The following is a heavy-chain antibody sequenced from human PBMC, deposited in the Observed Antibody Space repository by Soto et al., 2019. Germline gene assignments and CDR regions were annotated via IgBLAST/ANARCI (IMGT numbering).Heavy chain of an antibody. CDR3: ARSEYGGNSGYYYGMDV. Sequence: SVKVSCKASGGTFSSYAISWVRQAPGQGLEWMGGIIPIFGTANYAQKFQGRVKITADESTSTAYMELSSLRSEDTAVYYCARSEYGGNSGYYYGMDVWGQGTTVTVSS. CDR1: GGTFSSYA. J-gene: IGHJ6*02. V-gene: IGHV1-69*13. CDR2: IIPIFGTA. D-gene: IGHD4-17*01.